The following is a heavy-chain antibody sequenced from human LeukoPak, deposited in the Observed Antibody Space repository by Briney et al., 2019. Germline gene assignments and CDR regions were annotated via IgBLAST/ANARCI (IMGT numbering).Heavy chain of an antibody. D-gene: IGHD3-10*01. V-gene: IGHV1-2*02. Sequence: ASVKVSCKASGYTFTGYQIHWVRQAPGQGLEWMGWINPNNGATNYAQEFQGRVTMTRDTSIGTAYMELSRLKSDDTALYCCARDYYGSGSYSTDCWGQGTLVTVSS. CDR3: ARDYYGSGSYSTDC. CDR2: INPNNGAT. CDR1: GYTFTGYQ. J-gene: IGHJ4*02.